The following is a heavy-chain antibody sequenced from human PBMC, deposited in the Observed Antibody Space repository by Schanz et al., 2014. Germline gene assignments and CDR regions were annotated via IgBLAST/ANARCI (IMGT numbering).Heavy chain of an antibody. CDR3: AKHVRSLTGNDY. V-gene: IGHV3-23*01. CDR2: ISGSGGST. CDR1: GFTVSSNY. Sequence: EVQLLESGGGLVQPGGSLRLSCAASGFTVSSNYMSWVRQAPGKGLEWVSAISGSGGSTYYADSVKGRFIISRDNSKNTLYLQVNSLRAEDTAVYYCAKHVRSLTGNDYWGQGTLVTVSS. J-gene: IGHJ4*02. D-gene: IGHD3-9*01.